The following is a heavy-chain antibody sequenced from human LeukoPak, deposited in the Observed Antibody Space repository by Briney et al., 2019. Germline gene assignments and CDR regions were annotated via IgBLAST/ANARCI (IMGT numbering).Heavy chain of an antibody. Sequence: GGSLRLSCAASGFTFSSYAMSWVRQAPGKGLEWVSAISGSGGSTYYADSVKGRFTISRDNSKNTLYLQMNSLRAEDTAVYYCAKDRGAHHRRIAVADWTHWRQGTLVTVSS. CDR3: AKDRGAHHRRIAVADWTH. J-gene: IGHJ4*02. D-gene: IGHD6-19*01. CDR1: GFTFSSYA. CDR2: ISGSGGST. V-gene: IGHV3-23*01.